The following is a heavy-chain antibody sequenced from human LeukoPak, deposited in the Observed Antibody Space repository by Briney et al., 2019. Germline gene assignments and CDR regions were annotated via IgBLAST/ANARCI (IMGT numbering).Heavy chain of an antibody. D-gene: IGHD3-16*02. CDR1: GFTFRSYS. CDR3: RLYEPYYYYYYMDV. CDR2: ISSSSSYI. J-gene: IGHJ6*03. Sequence: GGSLRLSCAASGFTFRSYSMNWVRQAPGKGLEWVSSISSSSSYIYYADSVKGRFTISRDNAKNSLYLQMNSLRAEDTAVYYCRLYEPYYYYYYMDVWGKGTTVTVSS. V-gene: IGHV3-21*01.